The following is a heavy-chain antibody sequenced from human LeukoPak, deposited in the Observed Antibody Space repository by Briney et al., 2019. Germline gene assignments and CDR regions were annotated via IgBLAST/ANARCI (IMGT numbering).Heavy chain of an antibody. J-gene: IGHJ5*02. V-gene: IGHV5-51*01. CDR1: GYSFTSYW. CDR2: IYPGDSDT. D-gene: IGHD5-18*01. Sequence: GESLKISCKSSGYSFTSYWIGWVRQMPGKGLEWMGIIYPGDSDTRYSPSFQGQVTISADKSISTAYLQWSSLKASDTAMYYCARPTSGIQLWDRGYNWFDPWGQGTPVTVSS. CDR3: ARPTSGIQLWDRGYNWFDP.